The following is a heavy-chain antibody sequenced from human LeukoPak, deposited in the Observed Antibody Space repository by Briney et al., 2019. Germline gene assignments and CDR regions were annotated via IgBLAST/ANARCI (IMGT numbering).Heavy chain of an antibody. CDR1: GFTFSSYA. CDR3: AKDPTYYYGSGSYPDY. Sequence: GGSLRLSCAASGFTFSSYAMSGVRQAPGKGLEWVSAISGSGGSTYYADSVKGRFTISRDNSKNTLYLQMNSLRAEDTAVYYCAKDPTYYYGSGSYPDYWGQGTLVTVSS. D-gene: IGHD3-10*01. V-gene: IGHV3-23*01. J-gene: IGHJ4*02. CDR2: ISGSGGST.